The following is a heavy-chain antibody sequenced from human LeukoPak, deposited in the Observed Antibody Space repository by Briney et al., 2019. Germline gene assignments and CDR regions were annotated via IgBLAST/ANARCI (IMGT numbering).Heavy chain of an antibody. J-gene: IGHJ5*02. Sequence: GASVKVSCKASGYTFTSYYMHWVRQAPGQGLEWMGIINPSGGSTSYAQKFQGRVTMTRDMSTSTVYMELSSLRSEDTAVYYCARDGCSSTSCYTILNWFDPWGQGTLVTVSS. CDR2: INPSGGST. CDR3: ARDGCSSTSCYTILNWFDP. CDR1: GYTFTSYY. D-gene: IGHD2-2*01. V-gene: IGHV1-46*01.